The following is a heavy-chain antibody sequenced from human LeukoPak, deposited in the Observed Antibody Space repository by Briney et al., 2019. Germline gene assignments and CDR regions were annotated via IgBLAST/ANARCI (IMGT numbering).Heavy chain of an antibody. D-gene: IGHD5-12*01. CDR1: GFTFSTYA. Sequence: GGSLRLSCAASGFTFSTYAMSWVRQAPGKGLEWVSVISGSGSSTYYTDSVKGRFTISRDNSKNTLYLQMNSLRAEDTAVYYCAKEMATILAFDFWGQGTMVTVS. V-gene: IGHV3-23*01. J-gene: IGHJ3*01. CDR3: AKEMATILAFDF. CDR2: ISGSGSST.